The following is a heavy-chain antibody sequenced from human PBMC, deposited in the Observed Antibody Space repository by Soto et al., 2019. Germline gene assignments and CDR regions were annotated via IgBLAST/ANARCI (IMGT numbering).Heavy chain of an antibody. J-gene: IGHJ4*02. V-gene: IGHV3-48*02. D-gene: IGHD1-1*01. CDR3: ARENAPGSLTPAHW. CDR2: ISRSSSTI. CDR1: GITFSSYD. Sequence: EVQLVESGGGLVQRGGSLRLSCYTSGITFSSYDMNWFRQAPGKGLEWVPYISRSSSTIYYAESVVGRFTISRDDAADSLFLEMNSLRDEDTATYYGARENAPGSLTPAHWWGQGTLVTVSS.